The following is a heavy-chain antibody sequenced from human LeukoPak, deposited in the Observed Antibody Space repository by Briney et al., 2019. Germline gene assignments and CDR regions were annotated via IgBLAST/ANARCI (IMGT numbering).Heavy chain of an antibody. CDR1: GYTFTSYG. J-gene: IGHJ4*02. D-gene: IGHD3-22*01. Sequence: ASVKVSCKASGYTFTSYGLSWVRQAPGQGLEWLGWISADTVNTKYTEKLQGRVTMTRDTSTSTAYMELRSLRSDDTAVYYCARAALYYGSSGLLGHWGQGTLVTVSS. V-gene: IGHV1-18*01. CDR2: ISADTVNT. CDR3: ARAALYYGSSGLLGH.